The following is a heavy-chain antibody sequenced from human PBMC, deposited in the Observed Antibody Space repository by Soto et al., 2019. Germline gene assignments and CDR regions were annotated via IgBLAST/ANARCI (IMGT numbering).Heavy chain of an antibody. D-gene: IGHD4-17*01. V-gene: IGHV3-73*01. CDR1: GFTFSGSA. Sequence: EVQLVESGGGLVQPGGSLKLSCAVSGFTFSGSAMHWVRQASGKGLEWVGRIRSKSNSYATAYAASVKGRFTISRDASKTTAYLQMTTLKTEDTAVYVCTRGYGDYVRDYWGQGTLVTVSS. CDR3: TRGYGDYVRDY. J-gene: IGHJ4*02. CDR2: IRSKSNSYAT.